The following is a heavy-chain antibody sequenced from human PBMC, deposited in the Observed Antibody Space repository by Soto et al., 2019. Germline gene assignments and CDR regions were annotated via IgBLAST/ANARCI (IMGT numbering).Heavy chain of an antibody. CDR1: GFTFSSYA. V-gene: IGHV3-30*18. CDR3: AKDRRPNYYYGMDV. CDR2: ISYDGSNK. D-gene: IGHD6-25*01. Sequence: QVQLVESGGGVVQPGRSLRLSCAASGFTFSSYAMHWVRQAPGKGLEWVAVISYDGSNKYYADSVKGRFTISRDNSKNTLYRQMNSLRAEDTAVYYCAKDRRPNYYYGMDVWGQGTTVTVSS. J-gene: IGHJ6*01.